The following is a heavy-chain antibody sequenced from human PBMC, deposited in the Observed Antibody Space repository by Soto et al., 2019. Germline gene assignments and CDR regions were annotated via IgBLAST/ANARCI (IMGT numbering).Heavy chain of an antibody. V-gene: IGHV1-18*01. D-gene: IGHD3-22*01. CDR2: ISAYNDNT. CDR1: GYTFINYG. CDR3: AGAGVSISITMTELEDYGMDV. Sequence: ASVKVSCKASGYTFINYGISWVRQAPGQGLEWMGWISAYNDNTNYAQKLQGRGTMTTDTSTSTAYMELRSLRSDDTAVYYCAGAGVSISITMTELEDYGMDVWGQGTTVTVSS. J-gene: IGHJ6*02.